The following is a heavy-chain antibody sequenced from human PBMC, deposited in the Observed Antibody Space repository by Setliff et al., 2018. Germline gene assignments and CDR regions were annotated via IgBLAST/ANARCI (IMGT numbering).Heavy chain of an antibody. V-gene: IGHV4-34*01. CDR1: GFTFSSYS. Sequence: GSLRLSCAASGFTFSSYSMNWVRQAPGKGLEWVGNIGHTGSINYNPSLKSRLTISRDTSKNQVSLKLSSVTAADTAVYYCARGEGGSYLGAYYYYYMDVWGKGTTVTVSS. CDR2: IGHTGSI. J-gene: IGHJ6*03. CDR3: ARGEGGSYLGAYYYYYMDV. D-gene: IGHD1-26*01.